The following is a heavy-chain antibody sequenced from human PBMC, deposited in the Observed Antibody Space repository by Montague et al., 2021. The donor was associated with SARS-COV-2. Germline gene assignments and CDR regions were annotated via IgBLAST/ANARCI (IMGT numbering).Heavy chain of an antibody. CDR2: VHYTGTT. CDR1: GGSITTSSAFH. J-gene: IGHJ5*02. CDR3: ARLSTGYPNRFDP. Sequence: SETLSLTCTVSGGSITTSSAFHWAWVRQPPGKGLEWIGNVHYTGTTYYNPSLRSRVTISVDTSREQFSLRLSSVTAADTAVYHCARLSTGYPNRFDPWGQGTLVTVSS. D-gene: IGHD3-9*01. V-gene: IGHV4-39*01.